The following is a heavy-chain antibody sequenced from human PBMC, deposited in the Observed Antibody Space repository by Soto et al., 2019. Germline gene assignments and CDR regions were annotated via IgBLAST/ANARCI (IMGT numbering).Heavy chain of an antibody. CDR3: ATMGTPATGLFYFDY. CDR2: ISYSGST. D-gene: IGHD2-15*01. V-gene: IGHV4-30-4*01. Sequence: LSLTCTVSGGSISSGNYYWSWIRQPPGKGLEWIGFISYSGSTYYNLSLKSRVTISVDTSKNQFSLNLNFVTAADTAVYYCATMGTPATGLFYFDYWGQGTLVTVSS. J-gene: IGHJ4*02. CDR1: GGSISSGNYY.